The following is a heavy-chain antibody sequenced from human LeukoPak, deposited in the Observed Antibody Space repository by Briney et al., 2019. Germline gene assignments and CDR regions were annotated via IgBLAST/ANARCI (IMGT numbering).Heavy chain of an antibody. CDR1: GYTFTNYG. J-gene: IGHJ3*01. Sequence: ASEKVSCTASGYTFTNYGISWVRQAPGQGLEWMGWISAHNGNTDYAQKFQGRITMTTDTSTSTAYMELRSLRSDDTAVYYCARERYCSGGSCYSGALDSWGQGTMVTISS. V-gene: IGHV1-18*01. CDR2: ISAHNGNT. D-gene: IGHD2-15*01. CDR3: ARERYCSGGSCYSGALDS.